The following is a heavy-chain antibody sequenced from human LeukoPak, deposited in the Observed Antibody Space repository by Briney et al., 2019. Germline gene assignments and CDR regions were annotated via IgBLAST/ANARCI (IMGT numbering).Heavy chain of an antibody. Sequence: GGSLRLSYAASGFIFSNYAMTWVRQAPGKGLEWVSAISGSGDSTYYADSVKGRFTISRDNSKNTLYLQVNSLRAKDTAVYYCAKDSVFGLVVGAFDIWGQGTMVTVSS. CDR1: GFIFSNYA. J-gene: IGHJ3*02. D-gene: IGHD3-3*01. CDR2: ISGSGDST. CDR3: AKDSVFGLVVGAFDI. V-gene: IGHV3-23*01.